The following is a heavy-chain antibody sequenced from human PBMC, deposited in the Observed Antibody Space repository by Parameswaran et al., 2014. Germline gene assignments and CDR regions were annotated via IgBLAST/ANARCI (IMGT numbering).Heavy chain of an antibody. Sequence: WIRQPPGKGLVWVARINSDGSTTTYADSVKGRFTISRDNAKNTLYLQMNSLRAEDTAVYYCARAAYYYDSPWGQGTLVTSPQ. J-gene: IGHJ5*02. D-gene: IGHD3-22*01. V-gene: IGHV3-74*01. CDR2: INSDGSTT. CDR3: ARAAYYYDSP.